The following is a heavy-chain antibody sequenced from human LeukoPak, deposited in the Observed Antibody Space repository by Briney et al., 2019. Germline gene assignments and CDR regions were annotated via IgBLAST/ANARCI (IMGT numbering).Heavy chain of an antibody. CDR1: GYPFTKWE. J-gene: IGHJ4*02. D-gene: IGHD1-1*01. CDR3: AIGPRNVP. V-gene: IGHV1-8*01. Sequence: GASVKLSCKTSGYPFTKWEINWVRQAAGQGLEWLGWVHPDNGNTYYVQRFRGRVTMSRDTSTTTAYMELSGLRSNDTAVYFCAIGPRNVPRGEGTPVTLSS. CDR2: VHPDNGNT.